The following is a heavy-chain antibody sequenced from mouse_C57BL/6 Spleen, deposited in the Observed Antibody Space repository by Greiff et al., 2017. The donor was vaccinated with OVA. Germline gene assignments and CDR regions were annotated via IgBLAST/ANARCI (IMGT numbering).Heavy chain of an antibody. J-gene: IGHJ4*01. Sequence: EVHLVESGGGLVKPGGSLKLSCAASGFTFSSYAMSWVRQTPEKRLEWVATISDGGSYTYYPDNVKGRFTISRDNAKNNLYLQMSHLKSEDTAMYYCAREVLNAMDYWGQGTSVTVSS. V-gene: IGHV5-4*01. CDR3: AREVLNAMDY. CDR1: GFTFSSYA. CDR2: ISDGGSYT. D-gene: IGHD1-1*01.